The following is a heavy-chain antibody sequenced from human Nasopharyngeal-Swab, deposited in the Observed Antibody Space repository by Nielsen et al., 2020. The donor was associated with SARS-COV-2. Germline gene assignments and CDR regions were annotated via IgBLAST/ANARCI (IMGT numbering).Heavy chain of an antibody. CDR3: ARYCSTTSCPRGFDY. D-gene: IGHD2-2*01. Sequence: ESLKISCAASGFTFSSYWMSWVRQAPGKGLEWVAHIKQSGSGQYYVDSVKGRFTISRDNAKNSLSLQMNSLRAEDTAVYYCARYCSTTSCPRGFDYWGQGTLVTVSS. CDR2: IKQSGSGQ. V-gene: IGHV3-7*01. J-gene: IGHJ4*02. CDR1: GFTFSSYW.